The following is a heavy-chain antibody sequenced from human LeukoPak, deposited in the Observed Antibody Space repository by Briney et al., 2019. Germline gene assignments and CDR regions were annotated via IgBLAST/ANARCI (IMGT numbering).Heavy chain of an antibody. D-gene: IGHD4-17*01. CDR1: GFTFSSYW. CDR2: IKQDGSEK. V-gene: IGHV3-7*01. CDR3: ATFDYGDYVPFDY. Sequence: GGSLRFSCAASGFTFSSYWMSWVRQAPGKGLEWVANIKQDGSEKYYVDSVKGRFTISRDNAKNSLYLQMNSLRAEDTAVYYCATFDYGDYVPFDYWGQGTLVTVSS. J-gene: IGHJ4*02.